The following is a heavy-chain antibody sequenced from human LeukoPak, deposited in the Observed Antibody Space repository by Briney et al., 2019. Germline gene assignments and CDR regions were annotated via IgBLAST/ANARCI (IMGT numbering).Heavy chain of an antibody. V-gene: IGHV7-4-1*02. J-gene: IGHJ3*02. CDR2: IRTSTGSP. CDR3: ARDLDSAAFDI. D-gene: IGHD2-15*01. Sequence: ASVKVSCKASGYTFTSYAINWVRQAPGQGLEYMGWIRTSTGSPTYAQGFTGRFVFSLDTSVNTVYPQISSLKAEDTAVYYCARDLDSAAFDIWGQGTMVTVSS. CDR1: GYTFTSYA.